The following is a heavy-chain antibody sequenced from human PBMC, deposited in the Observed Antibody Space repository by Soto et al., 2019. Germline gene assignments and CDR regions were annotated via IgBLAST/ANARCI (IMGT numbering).Heavy chain of an antibody. CDR2: IYYSGST. CDR1: GGSISSGDYY. V-gene: IGHV4-31*03. Sequence: QVQLQESGPGLVKPSQTLSLTCTVSGGSISSGDYYWSWIRQHPGQVLEWIGYIYYSGSTYYNPSLKRRVTISVDTSKNQLSLKLSSVTAADTAVYYCARWWSGSRQGFDPWGQGTLVTVSS. D-gene: IGHD3-3*01. CDR3: ARWWSGSRQGFDP. J-gene: IGHJ5*02.